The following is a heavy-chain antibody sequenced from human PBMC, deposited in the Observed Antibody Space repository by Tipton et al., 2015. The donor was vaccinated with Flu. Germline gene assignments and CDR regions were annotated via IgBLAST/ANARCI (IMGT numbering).Heavy chain of an antibody. Sequence: LRLSCVASGFTLSSYWMSWIRQPPGKGLEWIGEINHSGSTDYNPSLKSRVTISVDTSKNEFSLKMTYVTAADTAVYYCAALPLDTGVSLQDYWGQGTLVTVSS. CDR2: INHSGST. D-gene: IGHD3/OR15-3a*01. CDR1: GFTLSSYW. CDR3: AALPLDTGVSLQDY. J-gene: IGHJ4*02. V-gene: IGHV4-34*08.